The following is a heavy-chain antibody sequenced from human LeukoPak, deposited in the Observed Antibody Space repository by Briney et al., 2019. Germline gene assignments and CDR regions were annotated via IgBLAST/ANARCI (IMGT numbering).Heavy chain of an antibody. CDR2: INHSGST. V-gene: IGHV4-34*01. CDR1: GGSFSGYY. Sequence: SETLSLTCAVYGGSFSGYYWSWIRQPPGKGLEWIGEINHSGSTNYNPSLKSRVTISVDTSKNQFSLKLSSVTAADTAVYYCARVKGSYYYGSGSQASRPFDYWGQGTLVTVSS. CDR3: ARVKGSYYYGSGSQASRPFDY. D-gene: IGHD3-10*01. J-gene: IGHJ4*02.